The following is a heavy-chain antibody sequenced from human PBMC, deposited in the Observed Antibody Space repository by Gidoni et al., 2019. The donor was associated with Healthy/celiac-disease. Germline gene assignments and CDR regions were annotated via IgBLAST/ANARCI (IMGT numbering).Heavy chain of an antibody. CDR1: GFTFSSYA. CDR3: VWSGYYPTRFDY. Sequence: EVQLLESGGGLVQPGGSLRLSCAASGFTFSSYAMSWVRQAPGKGLEWVSAISGSGGSTYYADSVKGRFTISRDNSKNTLYLQMNSLRAEDTAVYYCVWSGYYPTRFDYWGQGTLVTVSS. V-gene: IGHV3-23*01. J-gene: IGHJ4*02. D-gene: IGHD3-3*01. CDR2: ISGSGGST.